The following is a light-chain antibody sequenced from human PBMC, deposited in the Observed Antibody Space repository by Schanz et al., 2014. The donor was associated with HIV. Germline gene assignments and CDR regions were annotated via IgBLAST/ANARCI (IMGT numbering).Light chain of an antibody. V-gene: IGLV1-51*01. J-gene: IGLJ3*02. CDR3: GTWDTSLSAWV. Sequence: QSVLTQPPSVSGAPGQRVTISCTGSSSNIGTGYDVHWYQQLPGTAPKLLIYADHQRPSEIPDRFSGSKTGTSATLGITELQTEDEADYFCGTWDTSLSAWVFGGGTKLTVL. CDR1: SSNIGTGYD. CDR2: ADH.